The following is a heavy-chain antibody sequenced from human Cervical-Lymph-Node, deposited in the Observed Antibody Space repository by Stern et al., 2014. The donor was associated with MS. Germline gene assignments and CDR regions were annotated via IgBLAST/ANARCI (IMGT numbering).Heavy chain of an antibody. D-gene: IGHD6-19*01. CDR2: IAHDGRNT. CDR1: GFTFSNNA. Sequence: VQLVQSGGGAVKPGRSLTLSCAASGFTFSNNAMHWVRQAPGKGLEWVAVIAHDGRNTNYAESVKGRFTISRDNPKNTLYLQMNSLRVEDTAVYYCARVGSGWYGMDVWGQGTTVIVSS. CDR3: ARVGSGWYGMDV. J-gene: IGHJ6*02. V-gene: IGHV3-30*04.